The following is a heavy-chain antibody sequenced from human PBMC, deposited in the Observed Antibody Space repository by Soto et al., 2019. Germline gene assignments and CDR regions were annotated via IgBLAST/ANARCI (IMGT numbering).Heavy chain of an antibody. CDR2: ISAYNGNT. V-gene: IGHV1-18*01. D-gene: IGHD3-3*01. CDR1: GGTFSSYA. Sequence: ASVKVSCKASGGTFSSYAISWVRQAPGQGLEWMGWISAYNGNTNYAQKLQGRVTMTTDTSTSTAYMELRSLRSDDTAVYYCARDSGSLRFLEWLFTGPYYYYGMDVWGQGTTVTVSS. CDR3: ARDSGSLRFLEWLFTGPYYYYGMDV. J-gene: IGHJ6*02.